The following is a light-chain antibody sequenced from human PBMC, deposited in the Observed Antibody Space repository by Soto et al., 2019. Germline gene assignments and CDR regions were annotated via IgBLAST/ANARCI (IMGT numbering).Light chain of an antibody. CDR3: QQYDNVPFT. J-gene: IGKJ3*01. V-gene: IGKV1-33*01. Sequence: DIQMTQSPSSLSGSVGDRVTITCQASQDINNYVNWFQQKPGKAPKLLIHDATNLETGVPSTFSGSGSGTDFTFTISTLRHEDVATYYCQQYDNVPFTFGHGTKVDIK. CDR2: DAT. CDR1: QDINNY.